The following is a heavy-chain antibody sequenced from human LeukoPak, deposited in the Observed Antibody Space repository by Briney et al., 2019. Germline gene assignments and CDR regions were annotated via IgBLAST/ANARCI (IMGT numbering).Heavy chain of an antibody. CDR1: GYTLTELS. V-gene: IGHV1-46*01. CDR3: ARDQEGFDY. CDR2: IYPRDGST. J-gene: IGHJ4*02. Sequence: GASVTVSCKVSGYTLTELSMHWVRQAPGQGLEWMGMIYPRDGSTSYAQKFQGRVTVTRDTSTSTVHMELSGLRSEDTAVYCCARDQEGFDYWGQGTLVTVSS.